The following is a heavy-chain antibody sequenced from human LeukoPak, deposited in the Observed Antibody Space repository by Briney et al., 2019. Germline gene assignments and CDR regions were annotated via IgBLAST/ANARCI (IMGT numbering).Heavy chain of an antibody. Sequence: PSQTLSLTCTVSGASITTGSYYWNWIRQPAGKGLEWIVRIYTSGSTNYNPSLKSRITMSIDKSKNHFSLKMTSVTAADTAMYDWARDFAWELPGRWHNCFDPWGQGTLVTVSS. V-gene: IGHV4-61*02. CDR3: ARDFAWELPGRWHNCFDP. D-gene: IGHD1-26*01. CDR1: GASITTGSYY. J-gene: IGHJ5*02. CDR2: IYTSGST.